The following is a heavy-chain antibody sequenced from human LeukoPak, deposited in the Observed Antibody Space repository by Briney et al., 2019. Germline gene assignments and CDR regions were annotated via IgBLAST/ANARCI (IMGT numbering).Heavy chain of an antibody. J-gene: IGHJ3*02. D-gene: IGHD2-15*01. Sequence: ASQTLSLTCTVSGGSISSGGYYWSWIRQHPGKGLEWIGYIYTSGSTNYNPSLKSRVTISVDTSKNQFSLKLSSVTAADTAVYYCARRTVVADDAFDIWGQGTMVTVSS. V-gene: IGHV4-61*09. CDR2: IYTSGST. CDR1: GGSISSGGYY. CDR3: ARRTVVADDAFDI.